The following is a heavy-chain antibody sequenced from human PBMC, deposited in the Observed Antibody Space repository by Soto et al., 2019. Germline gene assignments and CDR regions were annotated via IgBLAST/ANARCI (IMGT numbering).Heavy chain of an antibody. CDR2: VYYTGIA. Sequence: AETLSLTCTVSGGSLARYYWSWIRQPPGKGLEWIGFVYYTGIARYNPSLKSRVTISVDTSKNQFSLKLTSVTAADTAIYYCSIRIVPTKTTDYWGQGTLLTVSS. J-gene: IGHJ4*02. CDR1: GGSLARYY. CDR3: SIRIVPTKTTDY. D-gene: IGHD5-12*01. V-gene: IGHV4-59*08.